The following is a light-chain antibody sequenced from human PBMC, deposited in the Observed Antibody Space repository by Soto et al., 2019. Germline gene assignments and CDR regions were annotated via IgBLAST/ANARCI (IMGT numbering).Light chain of an antibody. CDR1: QTISIW. CDR3: QQYNRK. Sequence: DIQMTQSPSTLSASVGDRVTITCRASQTISIWLAWYQQKPGKAPKLLVYKASSLESGVPSRFSGSGSGTEFTLTISSLQFDDFDTYYCQQYNRKFGGVTKVEIK. CDR2: KAS. J-gene: IGKJ4*02. V-gene: IGKV1-5*03.